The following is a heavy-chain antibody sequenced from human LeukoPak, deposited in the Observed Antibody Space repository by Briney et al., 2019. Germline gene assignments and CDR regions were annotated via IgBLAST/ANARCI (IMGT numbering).Heavy chain of an antibody. CDR1: GGSFSGYY. D-gene: IGHD3-10*01. J-gene: IGHJ4*02. V-gene: IGHV4-34*01. Sequence: SETLSLTCAVYGGSFSGYYWSWLGQPPGKGGEWIWEINHSGSTNYNPSLKSRVPISVDTSKNQFSLKLSSVTAADTAVYYCARAPYYYGHFDYWGQGTLVTVSS. CDR3: ARAPYYYGHFDY. CDR2: INHSGST.